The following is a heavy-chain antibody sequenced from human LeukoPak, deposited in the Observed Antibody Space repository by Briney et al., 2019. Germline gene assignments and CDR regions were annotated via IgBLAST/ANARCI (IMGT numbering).Heavy chain of an antibody. V-gene: IGHV4-34*01. D-gene: IGHD3-22*01. CDR3: ASSSPADSSGYFHY. Sequence: SETLSLTCAVYGGSFSDYYWSWVRQPPGKGLEWIGEINHSGSTNYNPSLKSRVTISVDTSKNHFSLKLSSVTAADTAVYYCASSSPADSSGYFHYWGQGTLVTASS. J-gene: IGHJ4*02. CDR2: INHSGST. CDR1: GGSFSDYY.